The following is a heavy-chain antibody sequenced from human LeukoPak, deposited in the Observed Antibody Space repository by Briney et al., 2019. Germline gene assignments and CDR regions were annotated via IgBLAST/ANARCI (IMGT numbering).Heavy chain of an antibody. CDR1: GGSISSSSYY. CDR2: ITLDGNYV. J-gene: IGHJ4*01. CDR3: ASGRHDFVH. Sequence: ETLSLTCTVSGGSISSSSYYWGWLRQPPGRGLDLVATITLDGNYVHYVHSLKDRFTISRDNARNSLYLQMSSLRAEDTAVYYCASGRHDFVHWGHGTLVTVSS. V-gene: IGHV3-7*01. D-gene: IGHD3-16*01.